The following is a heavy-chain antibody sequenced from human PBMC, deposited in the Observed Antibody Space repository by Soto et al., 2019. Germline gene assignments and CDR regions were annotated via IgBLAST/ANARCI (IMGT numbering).Heavy chain of an antibody. V-gene: IGHV1-18*01. CDR2: ISAYNGNT. D-gene: IGHD3-3*01. J-gene: IGHJ6*02. CDR1: GYTFTSYG. CDR3: ARPFWSGYYQSDYYYGMDV. Sequence: ASVKVSCKASGYTFTSYGISWVRQAPGQGLEWMGWISAYNGNTNYAQKLQGRVTMTTDTSTSTAYMELRSLRSDDTAVYYCARPFWSGYYQSDYYYGMDVWGQGTTVTVSS.